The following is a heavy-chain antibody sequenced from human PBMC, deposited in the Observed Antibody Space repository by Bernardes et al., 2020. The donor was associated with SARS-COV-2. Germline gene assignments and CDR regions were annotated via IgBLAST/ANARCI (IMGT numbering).Heavy chain of an antibody. Sequence: ASLKVSCKASGYTFTTSYMHWVRQAPGQGLEWMGIITPSGGSTTYAQKFRGRITMTRDTSTSTVYMELSSLRSDDAAMYYCARDGDGGRLGTGWTLDYWGQGTLVTVSA. CDR2: ITPSGGST. CDR3: ARDGDGGRLGTGWTLDY. D-gene: IGHD4-17*01. V-gene: IGHV1-46*01. CDR1: GYTFTTSY. J-gene: IGHJ4*02.